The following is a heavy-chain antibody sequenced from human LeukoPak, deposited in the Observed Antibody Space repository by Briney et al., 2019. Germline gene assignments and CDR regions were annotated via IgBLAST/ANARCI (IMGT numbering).Heavy chain of an antibody. J-gene: IGHJ4*02. CDR1: GYTFPSYA. Sequence: ASVTVSCKASGYTFPSYAMHWVRLAPGHSIEWTGWIKVGNGNTKYSQKFQGRVTITRDTSASTAYMELSSLRSEDTSVYYCARCLSVGYSCFGYFDYWGQGTLVTVSS. CDR2: IKVGNGNT. V-gene: IGHV1-3*01. CDR3: ARCLSVGYSCFGYFDY. D-gene: IGHD5-18*01.